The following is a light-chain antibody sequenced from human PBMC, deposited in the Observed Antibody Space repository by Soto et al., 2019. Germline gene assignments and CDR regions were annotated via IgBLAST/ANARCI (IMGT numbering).Light chain of an antibody. CDR1: ESIDNW. CDR3: QQYHTDWT. CDR2: AAS. V-gene: IGKV1-5*01. J-gene: IGKJ1*01. Sequence: DIQVTQSPSTLSASVGDAVTITCRASESIDNWLAWYQQKPGKAPKLLIFAASTLVRGVPSKFSGRGSGTEFTLTLSSLQADDFATYYCQQYHTDWTFGQGTKVDIK.